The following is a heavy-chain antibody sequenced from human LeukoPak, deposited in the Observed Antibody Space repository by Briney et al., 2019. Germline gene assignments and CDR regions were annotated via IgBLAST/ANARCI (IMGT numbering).Heavy chain of an antibody. J-gene: IGHJ5*02. V-gene: IGHV3-23*01. CDR3: ARTWELLLVWFDP. CDR2: ISGSGGST. D-gene: IGHD1-26*01. Sequence: GGSQRLSCAASGFTFSSYAMSWVRQAPGKGLEWVSAISGSGGSTYYADSVKGRFTISRDNSKNTLYLQMNSLRAEDTAVYYCARTWELLLVWFDPWGQGTLVTVSS. CDR1: GFTFSSYA.